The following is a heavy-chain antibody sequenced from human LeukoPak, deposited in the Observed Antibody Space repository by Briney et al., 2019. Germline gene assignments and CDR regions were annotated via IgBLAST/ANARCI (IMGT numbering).Heavy chain of an antibody. CDR2: INSDGSST. D-gene: IGHD6-19*01. V-gene: IGHV3-74*01. Sequence: GGSLRLSCAASGFTFSSYWMHWVRQAPGKGLVWVSRINSDGSSTSYADSVKGRFTISRDNAKNTLYLRMNSLRAEDTAVYYCARDLGALRYSSGWDSRDAFDIWGQGTMVTVSS. CDR3: ARDLGALRYSSGWDSRDAFDI. J-gene: IGHJ3*02. CDR1: GFTFSSYW.